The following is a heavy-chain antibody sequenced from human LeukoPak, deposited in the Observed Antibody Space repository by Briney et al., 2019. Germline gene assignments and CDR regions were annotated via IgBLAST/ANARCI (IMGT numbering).Heavy chain of an antibody. CDR1: KFTFSTYA. J-gene: IGHJ6*03. CDR2: ISGSGGVI. Sequence: GGSLRLSCAASKFTFSTYAMSWVRQAPGKGLEWVSGISGSGGVIYYADSVKGRFTISRDNPKNTLYLQMNSLRAEDTAVYYCASPLDWNHSYYMDVWGKGTTVTVSS. CDR3: ASPLDWNHSYYMDV. V-gene: IGHV3-23*01. D-gene: IGHD1-1*01.